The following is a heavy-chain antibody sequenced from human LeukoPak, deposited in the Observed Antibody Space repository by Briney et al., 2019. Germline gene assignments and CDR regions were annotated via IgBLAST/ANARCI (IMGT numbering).Heavy chain of an antibody. V-gene: IGHV3-7*01. J-gene: IGHJ3*02. CDR2: INQDGSEK. CDR3: ARDRGTYYYDSTSHYDAFDI. CDR1: GFTFSSYW. D-gene: IGHD3-22*01. Sequence: GGSLRLSCAPSGFTFSSYWMSWVRQAPGKGLEWVANINQDGSEKYYVDSVKGRFTISRDNSKNSLYLQMNSLRAEDAAVYYCARDRGTYYYDSTSHYDAFDIWGQGTMVTVSS.